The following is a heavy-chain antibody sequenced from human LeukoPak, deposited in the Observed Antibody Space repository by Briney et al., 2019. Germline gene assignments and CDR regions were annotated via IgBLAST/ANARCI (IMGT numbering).Heavy chain of an antibody. Sequence: ASVTVSCKASGGTFSRYDINWVRQAPGQGLEWMGGIIPMFGVANYAQKFQGRVTITADESTSTAYMELSSLRSEDTAVYYCARGPRIAQGAFDIWGQGTMVTVSS. J-gene: IGHJ3*02. CDR3: ARGPRIAQGAFDI. V-gene: IGHV1-69*13. CDR2: IIPMFGVA. D-gene: IGHD6-13*01. CDR1: GGTFSRYD.